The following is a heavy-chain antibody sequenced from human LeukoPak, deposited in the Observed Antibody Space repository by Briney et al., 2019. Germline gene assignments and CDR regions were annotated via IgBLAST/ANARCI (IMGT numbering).Heavy chain of an antibody. CDR1: GFTFSTYG. CDR3: AKVCDDFWSGFDY. V-gene: IGHV3-30*02. J-gene: IGHJ4*02. Sequence: GGSLRLSCAASGFTFSTYGMHWVRQAPGKGLEWVASFRYDGSYKDYADSVKGRFTISRDNSKNTAYLQMNSLRAEDTAIYYCAKVCDDFWSGFDYWGQGTLVTVSS. D-gene: IGHD3-3*01. CDR2: FRYDGSYK.